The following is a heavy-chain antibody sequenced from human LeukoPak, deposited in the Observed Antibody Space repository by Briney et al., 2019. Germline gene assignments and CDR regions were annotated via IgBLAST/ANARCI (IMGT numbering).Heavy chain of an antibody. D-gene: IGHD2-2*02. Sequence: GGSLRLSCAASGFTFSDYYMSWVRQAPGKGLEWLSYISSGSVTIYYADSVKGRFTISRDNAKRSLYLQMNSLRAEDTAIYYCARVPAAINAIDYWGQGTLVTVSS. CDR1: GFTFSDYY. V-gene: IGHV3-11*04. J-gene: IGHJ4*02. CDR3: ARVPAAINAIDY. CDR2: ISSGSVTI.